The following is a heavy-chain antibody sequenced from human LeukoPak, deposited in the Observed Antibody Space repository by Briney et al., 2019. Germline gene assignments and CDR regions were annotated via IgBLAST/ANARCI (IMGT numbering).Heavy chain of an antibody. Sequence: GGSLRLSCTTSGFTFGDYAVSWVRQAPGEGLEWVSFIRRKAHGGTTEYAASVKGRFSSSRDDSKSIAYLQMNSLKTEDTAVYFCTRVTYYYDNSGYFHFDSWGQGSLVTVSS. D-gene: IGHD3-22*01. CDR2: IRRKAHGGTT. V-gene: IGHV3-49*04. J-gene: IGHJ4*02. CDR1: GFTFGDYA. CDR3: TRVTYYYDNSGYFHFDS.